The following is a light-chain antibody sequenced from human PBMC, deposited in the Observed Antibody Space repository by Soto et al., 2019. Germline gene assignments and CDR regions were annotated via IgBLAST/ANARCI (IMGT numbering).Light chain of an antibody. CDR1: SSDVGGYNY. Sequence: QSVLTQPASVSGSPGQSITISCTGTSSDVGGYNYVSWYQQHPGKAPKLMIYDVSNRPSGVSDRFSGSKSGNTASLTISGLQAEDEADYCCNSDTSSSVVFGGGTKRTVL. V-gene: IGLV2-14*01. J-gene: IGLJ2*01. CDR3: NSDTSSSVV. CDR2: DVS.